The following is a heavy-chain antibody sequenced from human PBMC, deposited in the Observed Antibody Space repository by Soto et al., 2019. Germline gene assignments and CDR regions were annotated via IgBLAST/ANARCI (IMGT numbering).Heavy chain of an antibody. D-gene: IGHD3-10*01. CDR3: AHRIRYYYGWGSYYKNAFDI. CDR2: IYWDDDK. Sequence: QITLKESGPTLVKPTQTLTLTCTFSGFSLSTSGVGVGWIRQPPGRALEWLALIYWDDDKRYSPSLKSRLTISKDTSNNHVVLTMTNIDPVDTATYYCAHRIRYYYGWGSYYKNAFDIWGQGTMVTVSS. V-gene: IGHV2-5*02. J-gene: IGHJ3*02. CDR1: GFSLSTSGVG.